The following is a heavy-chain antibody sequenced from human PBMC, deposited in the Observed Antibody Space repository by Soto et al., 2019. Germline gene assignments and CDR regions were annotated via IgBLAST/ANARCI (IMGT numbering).Heavy chain of an antibody. CDR1: GFTFSNYA. Sequence: EGQLLESGGGLVQPGGSLRLSCAASGFTFSNYAMSWVRQAPGKGLEWVSTISGNGGRAYYIDSVKGRFTISRDNSKNTLYLQMNTLRAEETALYYCAKGYYEGMEVWGQGTTVTVSS. CDR3: AKGYYEGMEV. J-gene: IGHJ6*02. CDR2: ISGNGGRA. V-gene: IGHV3-23*01.